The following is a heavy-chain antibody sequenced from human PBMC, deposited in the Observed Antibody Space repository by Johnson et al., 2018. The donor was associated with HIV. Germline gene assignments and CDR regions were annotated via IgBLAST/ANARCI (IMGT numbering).Heavy chain of an antibody. Sequence: AAGGVTFSNYYMNWVRQPPGKGLEWVANIKGDGSEKEYVGSVKGRFTIARDNAKNSLFLQMNSLRVEDTAVYYCARGRVSRFAFDVWGPGTGVTVS. CDR2: IKGDGSEK. CDR1: GVTFSNYY. CDR3: ARGRVSRFAFDV. J-gene: IGHJ3*01. V-gene: IGHV3-7*01.